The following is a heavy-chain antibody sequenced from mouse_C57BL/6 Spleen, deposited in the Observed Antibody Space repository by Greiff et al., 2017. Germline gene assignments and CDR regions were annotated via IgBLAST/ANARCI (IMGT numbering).Heavy chain of an antibody. D-gene: IGHD1-1*01. CDR1: GYSFTGYY. Sequence: VQLKESGPELVKPGASVKISCKASGYSFTGYYMNWVKQSPEKSLEWIGEINPSTGGTTYNQKFKAKATLTVDKSSSTAYMQLKSLTSEDSAVYYCARGTTGPFDYWGQGTTLTVSS. J-gene: IGHJ2*01. CDR3: ARGTTGPFDY. V-gene: IGHV1-42*01. CDR2: INPSTGGT.